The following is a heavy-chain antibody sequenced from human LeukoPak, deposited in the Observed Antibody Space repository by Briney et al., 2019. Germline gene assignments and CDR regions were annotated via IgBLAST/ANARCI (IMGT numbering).Heavy chain of an antibody. D-gene: IGHD6-19*01. Sequence: VASVKVSCKASGYTFTSYYVHWVRQAPGQGLEWMGIINPSGGSTSYAQKFRDRVTMTTDTSTSTVYMELSSLRSDDTAVYYCARDIEGAIVGSGWYCSFDYWGQGTLVTVSS. CDR2: INPSGGST. J-gene: IGHJ4*02. CDR1: GYTFTSYY. CDR3: ARDIEGAIVGSGWYCSFDY. V-gene: IGHV1-46*01.